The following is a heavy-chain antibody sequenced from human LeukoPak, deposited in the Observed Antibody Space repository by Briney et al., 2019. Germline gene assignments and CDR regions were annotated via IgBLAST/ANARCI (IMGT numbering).Heavy chain of an antibody. V-gene: IGHV1-18*01. D-gene: IGHD2-15*01. CDR3: AREAAGTWWFDP. CDR2: ISTYNGDT. J-gene: IGHJ5*02. CDR1: GYTLTTYG. Sequence: ASVKVSCKASGYTLTTYGISWVRQAPGQGLEWMGWISTYNGDTNPAQKFQGRVTLTTDTSTGTAYMELRSLRSDDTATYYCAREAAGTWWFDPWGQGTLVIVSS.